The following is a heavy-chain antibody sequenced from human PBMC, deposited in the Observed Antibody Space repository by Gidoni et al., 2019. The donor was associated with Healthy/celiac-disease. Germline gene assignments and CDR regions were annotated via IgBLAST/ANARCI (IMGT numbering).Heavy chain of an antibody. CDR2: IWYDGSNK. Sequence: LEWVAVIWYDGSNKYYADSVKGRFTISRDNSKNTLYLQMNSLRAEDTAVSYCARGGGIVVLTATSSYAFDIWGQGTMVPVSS. J-gene: IGHJ3*02. CDR3: ARGGGIVVLTATSSYAFDI. D-gene: IGHD2-21*02. V-gene: IGHV3-33*01.